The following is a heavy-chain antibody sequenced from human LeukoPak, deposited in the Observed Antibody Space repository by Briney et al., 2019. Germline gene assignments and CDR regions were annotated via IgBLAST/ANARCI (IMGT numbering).Heavy chain of an antibody. CDR3: ARVRRDGYNYPDAFDI. Sequence: SETLSLTCTVSGGSISSYYWSWIRQPPGKGLEWIGYIYSSGSTNYNPSLKGRVTISVDTSKNQCSLKLSSVTAADTAVYYCARVRRDGYNYPDAFDIWGQGTMVTVSS. J-gene: IGHJ3*02. CDR2: IYSSGST. V-gene: IGHV4-59*01. D-gene: IGHD5-24*01. CDR1: GGSISSYY.